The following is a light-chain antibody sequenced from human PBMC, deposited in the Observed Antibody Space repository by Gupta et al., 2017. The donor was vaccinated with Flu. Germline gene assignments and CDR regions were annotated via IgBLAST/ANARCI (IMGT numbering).Light chain of an antibody. CDR2: NTN. V-gene: IGLV8-61*01. CDR1: SGSVSTSYF. Sequence: QTVVTQEPSFSVSPGGTVTLACGLSSGSVSTSYFPSWYQQTPGQAPRALIYNTNTRSSGVPDRFSGSILRNKAALTITGAQADDESDYYCVLYMGSGTWVFGGGTKLTVL. CDR3: VLYMGSGTWV. J-gene: IGLJ3*02.